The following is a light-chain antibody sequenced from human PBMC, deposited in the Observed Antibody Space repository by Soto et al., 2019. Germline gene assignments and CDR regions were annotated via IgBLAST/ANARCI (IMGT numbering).Light chain of an antibody. J-gene: IGKJ1*01. V-gene: IGKV3-15*01. CDR2: RAS. CDR1: QTIYSN. Sequence: IVMTQSPATLSVSPGERATLSCRAGQTIYSNVAWYQQRPGQAPRLLIYRASTRATGVPARFSGSGSGTEFTLTISGLQSEDFALYYCQQYQYLWTFGQGTKVEIK. CDR3: QQYQYLWT.